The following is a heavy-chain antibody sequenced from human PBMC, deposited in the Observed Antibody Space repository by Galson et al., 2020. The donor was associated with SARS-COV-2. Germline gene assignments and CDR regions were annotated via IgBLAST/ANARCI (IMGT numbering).Heavy chain of an antibody. CDR2: ISGSGGST. D-gene: IGHD3-22*01. Sequence: GGSLRLSCAASGFTFSSYAMSWVRQAPGKGLEWVSAISGSGGSTYYADSVKGRFTISRDNSKNTLYLQMNSLRAEDTAVYYCAKAGYYYDSRGYFDYWGQGTLVTVSS. CDR1: GFTFSSYA. CDR3: AKAGYYYDSRGYFDY. V-gene: IGHV3-23*01. J-gene: IGHJ4*02.